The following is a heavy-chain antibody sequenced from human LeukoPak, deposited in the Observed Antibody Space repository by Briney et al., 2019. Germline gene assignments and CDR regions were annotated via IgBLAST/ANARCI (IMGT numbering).Heavy chain of an antibody. CDR2: IYYSGST. D-gene: IGHD2-2*01. CDR3: AREVSAVPANLYYYYYMDV. V-gene: IGHV4-31*03. Sequence: PSETLSLTCTVSGGSISSGGYYWSWIRQHPGKGLEWIGYIYYSGSTYYNPSLKSRVTISVDTSKNQFPLKLSSVTAADTAVYYCAREVSAVPANLYYYYYMDVWGKGTTVTVSS. J-gene: IGHJ6*03. CDR1: GGSISSGGYY.